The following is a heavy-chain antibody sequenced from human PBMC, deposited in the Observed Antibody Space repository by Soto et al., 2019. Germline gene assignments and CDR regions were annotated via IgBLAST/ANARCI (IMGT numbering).Heavy chain of an antibody. Sequence: QVQLQESGPGLVKPSQTLSLTCTVSGGSISSGGYYWRWIRQHPGKGLEWIGYIYYSGSTYYNPSLKSRVTISVDTSKNQFSLKLSSVTAADTAVYYCARAYQVPAARYGTYYYYGMDVWGQGTTVTVSS. CDR3: ARAYQVPAARYGTYYYYGMDV. V-gene: IGHV4-31*03. CDR2: IYYSGST. J-gene: IGHJ6*02. D-gene: IGHD2-2*01. CDR1: GGSISSGGYY.